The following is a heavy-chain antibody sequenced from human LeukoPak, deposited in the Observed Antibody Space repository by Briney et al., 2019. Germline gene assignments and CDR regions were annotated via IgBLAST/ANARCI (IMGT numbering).Heavy chain of an antibody. CDR1: GFTFSGRA. CDR3: ARVGWTTSDLSDY. Sequence: TGGSLRLSCAASGFTFSGRAMTWVRQAPGKGLEWVSVISESGDTTYYADSAKGRFTMSRDNSKNTLYLQMNSLRAEDTAVYYCARVGWTTSDLSDYWGQGTLVTVSS. CDR2: ISESGDTT. J-gene: IGHJ4*02. V-gene: IGHV3-23*01. D-gene: IGHD1-14*01.